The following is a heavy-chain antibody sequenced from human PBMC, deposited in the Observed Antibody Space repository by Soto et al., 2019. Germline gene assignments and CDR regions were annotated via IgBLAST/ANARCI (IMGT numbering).Heavy chain of an antibody. J-gene: IGHJ5*02. CDR2: IIPIFGTA. D-gene: IGHD3-10*01. CDR3: ARHLRFGESVTTNWFDP. Sequence: SVKVSCKASGGTFSSYAISWVRQAPGQGLEWMGGIIPIFGTANYAQKFQGRVTITADESTSTAYMELSSLRSEDTAVYYCARHLRFGESVTTNWFDPWGQGTLVTVSS. CDR1: GGTFSSYA. V-gene: IGHV1-69*13.